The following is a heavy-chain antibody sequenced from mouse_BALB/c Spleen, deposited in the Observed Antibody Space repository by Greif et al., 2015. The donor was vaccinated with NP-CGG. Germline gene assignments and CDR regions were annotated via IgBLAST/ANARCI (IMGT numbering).Heavy chain of an antibody. J-gene: IGHJ3*01. Sequence: QVQLQQSGAELVKPGASVKLSCKASGYTFTSYWMHWVKQRPGQGLEWIGEIDPSDSYTNYNQKFKGKATLTVDKSSSTAYMQLSSLTSEDSAVYYCARGDACWGQGTLVTVSA. V-gene: IGHV1-69*02. CDR1: GYTFTSYW. CDR3: ARGDAC. CDR2: IDPSDSYT.